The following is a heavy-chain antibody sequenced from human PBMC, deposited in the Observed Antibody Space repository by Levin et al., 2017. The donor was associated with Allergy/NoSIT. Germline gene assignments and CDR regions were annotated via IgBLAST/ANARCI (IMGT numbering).Heavy chain of an antibody. V-gene: IGHV3-21*01. CDR2: ISAGGNYI. D-gene: IGHD3-22*01. CDR3: ASWAMYHYDRSAFDYFYYAMDV. J-gene: IGHJ6*02. Sequence: GESLKISCAASGILFSSYDMNWVRQAPGKGLEWVSSISAGGNYIYYADSVKGRFTISSDNAQNSLFLQMNSLRAEDTAVYYCASWAMYHYDRSAFDYFYYAMDVWGQGTTVTVSS. CDR1: GILFSSYD.